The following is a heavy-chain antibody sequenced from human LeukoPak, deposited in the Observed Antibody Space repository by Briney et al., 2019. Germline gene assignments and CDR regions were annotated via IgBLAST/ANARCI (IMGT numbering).Heavy chain of an antibody. V-gene: IGHV3-23*01. J-gene: IGHJ4*02. CDR2: ISASGATT. CDR3: TKGSYYDNSGRAYFDY. CDR1: GLTFSSYA. Sequence: GGSLRLSCAASGLTFSSYAMSWVRQAPGKGLEWVSVISASGATTDYADSVKGRFTISRDNSKNTLYLQMNSLRAEDTAVYYCTKGSYYDNSGRAYFDYWGQGTLVTVSS. D-gene: IGHD3-22*01.